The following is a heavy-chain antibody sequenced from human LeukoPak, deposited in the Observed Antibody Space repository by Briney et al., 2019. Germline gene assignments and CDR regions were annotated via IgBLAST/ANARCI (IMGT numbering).Heavy chain of an antibody. CDR2: IYYSGST. D-gene: IGHD3-10*01. CDR1: GGSISSGDYY. V-gene: IGHV4-30-4*01. Sequence: SETLSLTCTVSGGSISSGDYYWSWIRQPPGKGLEWIVYIYYSGSTYYNPSLKSRVTISVDTSKNQFSLKLSSVTAADTAVYYCARDKSITMVRGVISYGMDVWGQGTTVTVSS. CDR3: ARDKSITMVRGVISYGMDV. J-gene: IGHJ6*02.